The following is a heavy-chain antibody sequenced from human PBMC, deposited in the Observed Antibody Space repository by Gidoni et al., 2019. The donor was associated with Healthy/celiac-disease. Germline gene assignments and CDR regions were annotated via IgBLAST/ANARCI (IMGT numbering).Heavy chain of an antibody. CDR2: ISSSSSTI. V-gene: IGHV3-48*02. J-gene: IGHJ4*02. CDR1: GFTFSSYS. D-gene: IGHD1-26*01. Sequence: EVQLVESGGGLVQPGGSLRLSCAASGFTFSSYSMNWVRQAPGKGLEWVSYISSSSSTIYYADSVKGRFTISRDNAKNSLYLQMNSLRDEDTAVYYCARHSGSYFPHPKLFDYWGQGTLVTVSS. CDR3: ARHSGSYFPHPKLFDY.